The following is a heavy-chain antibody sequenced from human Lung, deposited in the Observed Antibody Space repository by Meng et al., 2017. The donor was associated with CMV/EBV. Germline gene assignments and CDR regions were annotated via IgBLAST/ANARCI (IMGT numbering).Heavy chain of an antibody. CDR3: SRHLGLAIDF. Sequence: EXXKISXAASGFTFSGSDIHWVRQASGKGLEWVGRIRSEPNNHATSYAVSLRSRVTISRDDSKNTAYLQVDSLKTDDTAVYYCSRHLGLAIDFWGQGTXVTVSS. CDR1: GFTFSGSD. J-gene: IGHJ4*02. V-gene: IGHV3-73*01. CDR2: IRSEPNNHAT.